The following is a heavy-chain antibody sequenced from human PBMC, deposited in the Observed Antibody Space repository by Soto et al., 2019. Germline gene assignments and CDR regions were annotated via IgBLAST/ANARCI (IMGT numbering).Heavy chain of an antibody. CDR2: STPVFGTA. Sequence: QVQLVQSGAEVKKPGSSVKVSCKASGGTFSSYAIIWVRQAPGQGLEWVGGSTPVFGTANYAQKFQGRVTLTADESTSTAYMELRSLRSEDPAVYYCARNDGSGYSYGRDVWGQGTTVTVSS. D-gene: IGHD6-25*01. J-gene: IGHJ6*02. V-gene: IGHV1-69*01. CDR1: GGTFSSYA. CDR3: ARNDGSGYSYGRDV.